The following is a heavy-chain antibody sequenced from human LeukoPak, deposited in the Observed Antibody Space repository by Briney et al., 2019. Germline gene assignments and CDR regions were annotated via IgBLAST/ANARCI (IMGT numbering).Heavy chain of an antibody. D-gene: IGHD2-15*01. J-gene: IGHJ3*02. V-gene: IGHV3-7*01. CDR2: IKPDGSDK. CDR3: AREDMWAFDM. Sequence: GGSLRLSCAASGFTFSHYWMSWVRQAPGKGLEWVANIKPDGSDKYYVGSVKGRFTISRDNAKNTLHLQMDSLRAEDTAVYYCAREDMWAFDMWGQGTMVTVSS. CDR1: GFTFSHYW.